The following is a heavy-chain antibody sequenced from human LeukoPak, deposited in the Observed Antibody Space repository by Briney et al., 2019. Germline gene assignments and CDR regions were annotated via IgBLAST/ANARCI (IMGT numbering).Heavy chain of an antibody. J-gene: IGHJ4*02. CDR3: AKGGCCGGDCYSSYYFDY. V-gene: IGHV3-23*01. D-gene: IGHD2-21*02. CDR2: ISGSGGST. CDR1: GFTFSSYA. Sequence: QSGGSLRLSYAASGFTFSSYAMSWVRQAPGKGLEWVSAISGSGGSTYYADSVKGRFTISRDNSKNTLYLQMNSLRAEDTAVYYWAKGGCCGGDCYSSYYFDYWGQGTLVTVSS.